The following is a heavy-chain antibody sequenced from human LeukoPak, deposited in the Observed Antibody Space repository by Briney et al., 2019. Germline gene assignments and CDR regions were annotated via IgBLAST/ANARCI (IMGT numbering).Heavy chain of an antibody. CDR3: AKVDVGAVY. CDR1: GFTFSSYG. CDR2: IRFDGSYN. Sequence: GGSLRLSCAASGFTFSSYGMHWVRQAPGKGLEWVAFIRFDGSYNYYADSVKGRFTISRDNSKNTLYLQMNSLRAEDTAVYYCAKVDVGAVYWGQGTLVTVSS. J-gene: IGHJ4*02. V-gene: IGHV3-30*02. D-gene: IGHD1-26*01.